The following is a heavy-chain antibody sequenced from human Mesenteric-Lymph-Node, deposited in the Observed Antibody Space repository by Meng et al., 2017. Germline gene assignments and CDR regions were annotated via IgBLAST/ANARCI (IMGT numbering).Heavy chain of an antibody. CDR3: ARVRGRGYSYGYEEDY. Sequence: ASVKVSCKASGGTFTSYGISWVRQAPGQGLERMGWISAYNGNTNYAQKLQGRVTMTTDTSTSTAYMELRSLRSDDTAVYYCARVRGRGYSYGYEEDYWGQGTLVTVSS. CDR1: GGTFTSYG. J-gene: IGHJ4*02. D-gene: IGHD5-18*01. V-gene: IGHV1-18*01. CDR2: ISAYNGNT.